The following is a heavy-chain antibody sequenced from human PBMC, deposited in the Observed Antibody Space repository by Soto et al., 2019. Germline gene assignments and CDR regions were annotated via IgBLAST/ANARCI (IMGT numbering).Heavy chain of an antibody. CDR2: IYHGRST. V-gene: IGHV4-38-2*01. J-gene: IGHJ5*02. CDR3: ARVGPWVPDDYECSPYTYENWCDP. D-gene: IGHD3-22*01. CDR1: GYSISSGYY. Sequence: SETLPLTCAVSGYSISSGYYWGWLRHPPGKGLEWLGSIYHGRSTYYNPSLNSRVTLSIDMTNNHASLILNSVTAADTAVYSCARVGPWVPDDYECSPYTYENWCDPWGQGTLVTVSS.